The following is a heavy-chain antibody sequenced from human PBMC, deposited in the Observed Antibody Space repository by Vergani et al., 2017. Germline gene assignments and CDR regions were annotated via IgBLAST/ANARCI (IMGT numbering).Heavy chain of an antibody. CDR3: AKDRRKAAAGPDY. CDR1: GFTFSSYG. J-gene: IGHJ4*02. V-gene: IGHV3-30*02. Sequence: QVQLVESGGGVVQPGGSLRLPCAASGFTFSSYGMHWVRQAPGKGLEWVAFIRYDGSNKYYADSVKGRFTISRDNSKNTLYLQMNSLRAEDTAVYYCAKDRRKAAAGPDYWGQGTLVTVSS. CDR2: IRYDGSNK. D-gene: IGHD6-13*01.